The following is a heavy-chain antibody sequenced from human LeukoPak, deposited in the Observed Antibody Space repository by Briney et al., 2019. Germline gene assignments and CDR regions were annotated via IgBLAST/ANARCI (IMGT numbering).Heavy chain of an antibody. Sequence: GGSLRLSCAASGFTFSSYAMHWVRQAPGKGPEWVAVISYDGSNKYYADSVKGRFTISRDNSKNTLYLQMNSLRAEDTAVYYCARDPIVGYSYGSYYFDYWGQGTLVTVSS. V-gene: IGHV3-30*04. CDR1: GFTFSSYA. CDR2: ISYDGSNK. CDR3: ARDPIVGYSYGSYYFDY. J-gene: IGHJ4*02. D-gene: IGHD5-18*01.